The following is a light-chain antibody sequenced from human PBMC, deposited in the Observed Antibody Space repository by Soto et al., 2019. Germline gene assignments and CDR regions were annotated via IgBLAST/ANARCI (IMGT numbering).Light chain of an antibody. CDR1: QSVSSSY. Sequence: EIVLTQSPGTLSLSPGEGATLSCRASQSVSSSYLAWYQQKPGQAPRLLIYGASSRATGIPDRFSGSGSGTDFTLTISRLEPEDFAVYYCQHYCSSVFTFGPGTKVDV. J-gene: IGKJ3*01. V-gene: IGKV3-20*01. CDR3: QHYCSSVFT. CDR2: GAS.